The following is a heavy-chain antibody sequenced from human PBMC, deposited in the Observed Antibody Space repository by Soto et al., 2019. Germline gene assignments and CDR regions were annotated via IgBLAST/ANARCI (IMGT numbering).Heavy chain of an antibody. V-gene: IGHV4-4*02. CDR3: AAYSSGRRGWFDP. CDR2: IYRDGNT. D-gene: IGHD6-19*01. J-gene: IGHJ5*02. Sequence: QVQLQESGPGLVKPSGTLSLTCAVSGGSISSDNWWSWVRQSPGERLEWIGEIYRDGNTNYNPSLRSRVTISTDKSTNQFSLKLNAVIAADTAVYYCAAYSSGRRGWFDPWGQGILVTVSS. CDR1: GGSISSDNW.